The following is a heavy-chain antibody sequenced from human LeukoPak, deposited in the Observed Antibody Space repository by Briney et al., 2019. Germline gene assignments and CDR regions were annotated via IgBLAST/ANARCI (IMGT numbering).Heavy chain of an antibody. CDR1: GFTFSNAW. V-gene: IGHV3-15*01. J-gene: IGHJ4*02. CDR2: IKSKTDGGTT. D-gene: IGHD2-2*01. CDR3: TTGRVIVVVPAASSQLNFDY. Sequence: GGSLRLSCAASGFTFSNAWMSWVRQAPGKGLEWVGRIKSKTDGGTTDYAAPVKGRFTISRDDSKNTLYLQMNSLKTEDTAVYYCTTGRVIVVVPAASSQLNFDYWGQGTLVTVSS.